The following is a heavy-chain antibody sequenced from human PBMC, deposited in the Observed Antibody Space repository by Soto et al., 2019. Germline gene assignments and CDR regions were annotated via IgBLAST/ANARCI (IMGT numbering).Heavy chain of an antibody. V-gene: IGHV4-30-2*01. Sequence: PSETLSLTCTVPGGSINCEGCSWSWIRQPPGKGLEWVGYIYYTGSTYYNPSLESRVTLSIDRSKGQFSLKLSSVTAADTAVYFCARDTWVTSFDYWSQGTLVTVSS. CDR2: IYYTGST. D-gene: IGHD2-21*02. CDR1: GGSINCEGCS. J-gene: IGHJ4*02. CDR3: ARDTWVTSFDY.